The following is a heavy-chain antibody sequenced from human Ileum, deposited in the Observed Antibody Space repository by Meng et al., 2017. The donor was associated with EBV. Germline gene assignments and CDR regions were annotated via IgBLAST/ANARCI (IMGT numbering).Heavy chain of an antibody. Sequence: GPVRGRPSEALCLTWPVAGGPTNIRGYGGGWIREPPGEGLEWIGSIYYSGRTYYNPSLKRRFTISVDTSKNQFSRKLSSVTAADTAVYYCARPIAAAGWFDPWGQGTLVTVSS. CDR1: GGPTNIRGYG. CDR3: ARPIAAAGWFDP. J-gene: IGHJ5*02. CDR2: IYYSGRT. V-gene: IGHV4-39*01. D-gene: IGHD6-13*01.